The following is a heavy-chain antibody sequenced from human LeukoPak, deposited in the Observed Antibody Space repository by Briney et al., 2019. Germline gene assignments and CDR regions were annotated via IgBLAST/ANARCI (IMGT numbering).Heavy chain of an antibody. D-gene: IGHD3-3*01. CDR1: GFTFSSYW. CDR2: IKQDGSEK. CDR3: ALSPSMYYDFWSGYFDY. Sequence: GGSLRLSCAASGFTFSSYWMSWVRQAPGKGLEWVANIKQDGSEKYYVDSVKGRFTISRDNAKNSLYLQMNSLRAEGTAVYYCALSPSMYYDFWSGYFDYWGQGTLVTVSS. V-gene: IGHV3-7*03. J-gene: IGHJ4*02.